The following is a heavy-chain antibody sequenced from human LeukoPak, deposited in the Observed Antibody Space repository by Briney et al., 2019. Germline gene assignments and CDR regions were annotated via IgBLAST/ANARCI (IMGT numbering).Heavy chain of an antibody. D-gene: IGHD3-22*01. J-gene: IGHJ4*02. CDR2: INPNSGGT. V-gene: IGHV1-2*02. Sequence: GASVKVSCKASGYTFTGNYMHWVRQAPGQGLEWMGWINPNSGGTNYAQKFQGRVTMTRDTSIGTAYMELNRLRSDDTAVYYCARAAVVTTMIVVVIPTPYYFDYWGQGTLVTVSS. CDR3: ARAAVVTTMIVVVIPTPYYFDY. CDR1: GYTFTGNY.